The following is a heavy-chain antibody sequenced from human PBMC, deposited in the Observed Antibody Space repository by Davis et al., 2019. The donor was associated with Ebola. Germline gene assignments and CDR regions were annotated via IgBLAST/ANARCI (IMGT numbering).Heavy chain of an antibody. J-gene: IGHJ6*02. CDR2: ISAYNGNT. Sequence: ASVKVSCKASGYTFTSYAMHWVRQAPGQRLEWMGWISAYNGNTNYAQKLQGRVTMTTDTSTSTAYMELRSLRSDDTAVYYCARAPFVAAAGTGGLYYYYGMDVWGQGTTVTVSS. CDR3: ARAPFVAAAGTGGLYYYYGMDV. CDR1: GYTFTSYA. D-gene: IGHD6-13*01. V-gene: IGHV1-18*01.